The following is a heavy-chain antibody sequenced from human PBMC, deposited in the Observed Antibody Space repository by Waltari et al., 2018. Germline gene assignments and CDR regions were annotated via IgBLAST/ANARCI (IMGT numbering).Heavy chain of an antibody. CDR3: ARAGSGWPYAFDI. Sequence: GSISSYYWSWIRQPAGKGLEWVGRVYSSGTTNYNPSLKSRVTMSVDASKNHFSLRLSSVTAADTAVYYCARAGSGWPYAFDIWGQGTMVTVSS. CDR2: VYSSGTT. V-gene: IGHV4-4*07. CDR1: GSISSYY. D-gene: IGHD6-19*01. J-gene: IGHJ3*02.